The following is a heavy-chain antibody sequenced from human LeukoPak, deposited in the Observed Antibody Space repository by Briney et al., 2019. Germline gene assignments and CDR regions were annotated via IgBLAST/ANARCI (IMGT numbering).Heavy chain of an antibody. V-gene: IGHV4-59*01. CDR1: SGSIASEH. CDR3: ARCLMEVLDAFDI. CDR2: IYYSGSN. J-gene: IGHJ3*02. Sequence: PSETLSPTCPVDSGSIASEHRNSIRQPPGKGLEWTGYIYYSGSNNYKPSLESRVALSLETSKNQFSLKLSSVTPADTAVYYWARCLMEVLDAFDIWRQTTMVTVS. D-gene: IGHD2-8*01.